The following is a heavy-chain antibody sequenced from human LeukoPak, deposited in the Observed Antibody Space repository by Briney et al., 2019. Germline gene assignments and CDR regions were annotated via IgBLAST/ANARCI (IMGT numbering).Heavy chain of an antibody. CDR3: ASYYDSSGYYSNWFDP. CDR1: GGSISSYY. CDR2: IYYSGST. J-gene: IGHJ5*02. Sequence: PSETLSLTCTVSGGSISSYYWSWIRQPPGKGLEWIGYIYYSGSTNYDPSLKSRVTISVDTSKNQFSLKLSSVTAADTAVYYCASYYDSSGYYSNWFDPWGQGTLVTVSS. V-gene: IGHV4-59*12. D-gene: IGHD3-22*01.